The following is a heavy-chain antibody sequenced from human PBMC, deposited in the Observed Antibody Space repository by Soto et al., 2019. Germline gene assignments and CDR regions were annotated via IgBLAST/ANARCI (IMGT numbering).Heavy chain of an antibody. CDR3: VRRGLGRLEGGGEV. J-gene: IGHJ6*03. D-gene: IGHD3-10*01. CDR2: IDSNGGT. V-gene: IGHV4-59*08. CDR1: DDSSSSYK. Sequence: SETLSLTCTVSDDSSSSYKWSWIRQPPGRRLEWIGYIDSNGGTSYNPSLQSRVTISIDTSTKQFSLKLSSVTAADTAVYYCVRRGLGRLEGGGEVWGKGTT.